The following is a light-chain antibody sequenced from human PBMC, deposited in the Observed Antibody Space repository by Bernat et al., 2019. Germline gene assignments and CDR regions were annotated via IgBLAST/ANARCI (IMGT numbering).Light chain of an antibody. CDR2: EVT. CDR3: SSYTRTSTFV. V-gene: IGLV2-18*02. J-gene: IGLJ1*01. CDR1: RSDVCSHNR. Sequence: QSALTQPPSVSGSPGQSVTISCTGTRSDVCSHNRVSWCQQSPGTAPKLIIYEVTNRPAGVPDRFSGSKSGNTASLTISGLQADDEADYYSSSYTRTSTFVFGTGTKVTVL.